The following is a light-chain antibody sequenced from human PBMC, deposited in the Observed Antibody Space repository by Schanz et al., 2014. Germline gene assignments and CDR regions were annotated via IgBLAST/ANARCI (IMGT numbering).Light chain of an antibody. Sequence: QSALTQPASVSGSPGQSITISCTATGSADGAFTYVSWYQQLPGKAPKLMIYEDSKRPPGVSNRFSGSKSGNTASLTISGLQAEDEADYYCSSYTSSNTLVFGGGTKVTVL. CDR1: GSADGAFTY. CDR3: SSYTSSNTLV. J-gene: IGLJ2*01. CDR2: EDS. V-gene: IGLV2-14*01.